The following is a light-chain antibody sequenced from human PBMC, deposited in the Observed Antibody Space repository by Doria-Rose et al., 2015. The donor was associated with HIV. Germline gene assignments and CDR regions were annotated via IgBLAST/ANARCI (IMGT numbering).Light chain of an antibody. V-gene: IGKV1-9*01. Sequence: LTQPPSFLSASVGDRVTITCRASQGISSYLAWYQQKPGKAPKLLIYAASTLQSGVPDRFSGSGSGPDFTLTISSLQAEDVAVYYCQQYYSIPITFGQGTRLEIK. CDR1: QGISSY. J-gene: IGKJ5*01. CDR3: QQYYSIPIT. CDR2: AAS.